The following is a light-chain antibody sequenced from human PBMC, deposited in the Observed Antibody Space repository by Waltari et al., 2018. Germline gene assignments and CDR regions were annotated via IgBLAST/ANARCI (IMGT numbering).Light chain of an antibody. Sequence: DIVMTQTPLSLPITPGEPASISCRSSQSLLYSNGNTYLHWYLQKPGQSPQLLIYGGSNRVSGVPDRFSGSGSGTDFTLKISKVEAEDVGVYYCVQAIAFPYSFGQGTKVEIK. CDR3: VQAIAFPYS. J-gene: IGKJ2*03. CDR1: QSLLYSNGNTY. V-gene: IGKV2-40*01. CDR2: GGS.